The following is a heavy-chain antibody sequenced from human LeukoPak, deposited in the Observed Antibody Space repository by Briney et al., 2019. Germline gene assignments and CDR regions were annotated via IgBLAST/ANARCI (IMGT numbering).Heavy chain of an antibody. CDR1: GYSFTSYW. Sequence: GESLKISCKGSGYSFTSYWIGWVRQMPGKGLEWMGIIYPGDSDTRYSPSFQGQVTISADKSISTAYLQWSSLKASDTAMYYCARSLSSIVVVPAAIKRDYCYYGMDVWGQGTTVTVSS. D-gene: IGHD2-2*01. CDR2: IYPGDSDT. V-gene: IGHV5-51*01. CDR3: ARSLSSIVVVPAAIKRDYCYYGMDV. J-gene: IGHJ6*02.